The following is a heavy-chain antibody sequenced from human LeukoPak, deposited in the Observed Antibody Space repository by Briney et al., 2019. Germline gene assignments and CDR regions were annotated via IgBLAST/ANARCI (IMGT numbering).Heavy chain of an antibody. V-gene: IGHV3-48*04. D-gene: IGHD1-14*01. CDR3: ARGETTPDY. J-gene: IGHJ4*02. CDR1: GFTFSTYS. Sequence: HPGGSLRLSCAASGFTFSTYSMNWVRQAPGKGLEWVSYISSSGSTIYYADSVKGRFTISRDNAKNSLYLQMNSLRAEDTAVYYCARGETTPDYWGQGTLVTVSS. CDR2: ISSSGSTI.